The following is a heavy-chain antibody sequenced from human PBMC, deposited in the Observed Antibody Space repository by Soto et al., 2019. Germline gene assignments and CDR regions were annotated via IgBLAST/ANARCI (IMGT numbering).Heavy chain of an antibody. CDR3: ARGGSSFGP. CDR2: IYSGGST. J-gene: IGHJ5*02. Sequence: GGSLRLSCAVSGFIVGSNYLTWVRRAPGKGLDWVSVIYSGGSTYYADSVKGRFTISRDNSKNTLYLQMNSLRAEDTAVYYCARGGSSFGPWGQGTLVTVSS. D-gene: IGHD3-10*01. V-gene: IGHV3-53*01. CDR1: GFIVGSNY.